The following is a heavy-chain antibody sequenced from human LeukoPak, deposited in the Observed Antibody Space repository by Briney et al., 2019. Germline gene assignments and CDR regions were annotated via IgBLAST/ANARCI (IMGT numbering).Heavy chain of an antibody. CDR2: ISGSGGST. CDR3: AKGSGYSYGSLFDY. J-gene: IGHJ4*02. Sequence: GGSLRLSCAASGFTLSSYAMSWVRQAPGKGLEWVSAISGSGGSTYYADSVKGRFAISRDNSKNTLYLQMNSLRAEDTAVYYCAKGSGYSYGSLFDYWGQGTLVAVSS. D-gene: IGHD5-18*01. V-gene: IGHV3-23*01. CDR1: GFTLSSYA.